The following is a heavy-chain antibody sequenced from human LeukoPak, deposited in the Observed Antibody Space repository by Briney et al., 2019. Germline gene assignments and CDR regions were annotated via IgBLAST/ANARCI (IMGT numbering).Heavy chain of an antibody. CDR2: IKQDGSEK. D-gene: IGHD3-10*01. CDR3: ARGGVVRGVIDYYYYMDV. J-gene: IGHJ6*03. CDR1: GFTFSSYW. V-gene: IGHV3-7*01. Sequence: GSLRLSCAASGFTFSSYWMSWVRPAPGKGLEWVANIKQDGSEKYYLDSVKGRFTISRDNAKNSLYLQMNSLRAEGTAVYYCARGGVVRGVIDYYYYMDVWGKGTTVTISS.